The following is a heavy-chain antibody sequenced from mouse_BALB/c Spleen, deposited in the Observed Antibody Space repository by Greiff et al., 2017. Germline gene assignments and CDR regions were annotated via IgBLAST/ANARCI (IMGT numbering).Heavy chain of an antibody. Sequence: VQLQQSGPELVKPGASVKISCKASGYSFTGYFMNWVMQSLGKSLEWIGRINPYNGDTFYNQKFKGKATLTVDKSSSTAHMELRSLASEDSAVYYCARDITTVVATRGFAYWGQGTLVTVSA. CDR2: INPYNGDT. V-gene: IGHV1-20*02. CDR1: GYSFTGYF. CDR3: ARDITTVVATRGFAY. J-gene: IGHJ3*01. D-gene: IGHD1-1*01.